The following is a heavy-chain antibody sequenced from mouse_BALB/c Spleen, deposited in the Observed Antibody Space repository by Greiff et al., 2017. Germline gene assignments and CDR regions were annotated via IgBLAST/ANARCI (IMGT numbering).Heavy chain of an antibody. V-gene: IGHV5-9-4*01. Sequence: EVQLVESGGGLVKPGGSLKLSCAASGFTFSSYAMSWVRQSPEKRLEWVAEISSGGSYTYYPDTVTGRFTISRDNAKNTLYLEMSSLRSEDTAMYYCARGGGYFDYWGQGTTLTVSS. CDR1: GFTFSSYA. CDR2: ISSGGSYT. CDR3: ARGGGYFDY. J-gene: IGHJ2*01.